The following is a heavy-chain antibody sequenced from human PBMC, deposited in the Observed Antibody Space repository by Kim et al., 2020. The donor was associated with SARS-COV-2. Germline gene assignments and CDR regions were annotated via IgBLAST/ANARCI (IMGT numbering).Heavy chain of an antibody. J-gene: IGHJ3*02. D-gene: IGHD3-10*01. CDR2: MSYNGNT. CDR1: GGSISSYS. V-gene: IGHV4-59*08. CDR3: ARHGGQSMIRGLLGAFDI. Sequence: SETLSLTCTVSGGSISSYSWSLIRQPPGKGLEWIGYMSYNGNTNYDPSLESRVTISVDTSKNQFSLKLSSVTAADTAVYYCARHGGQSMIRGLLGAFDIWGQGTMVTVSA.